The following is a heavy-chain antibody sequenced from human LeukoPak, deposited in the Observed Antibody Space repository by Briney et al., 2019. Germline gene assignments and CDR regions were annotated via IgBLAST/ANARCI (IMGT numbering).Heavy chain of an antibody. J-gene: IGHJ4*02. D-gene: IGHD2-2*01. CDR3: ARGYCSSTSCFLDY. CDR1: GYTFTGYY. CDR2: INPNSGGT. Sequence: ASVKVSCKASGYTFTGYYMHWVRQAPGQGLEWMGWINPNSGGTNCRVTMTRDTSISTAYMELSRLRSDDTAVYYCARGYCSSTSCFLDYWGQGTPVTVSS. V-gene: IGHV1-2*02.